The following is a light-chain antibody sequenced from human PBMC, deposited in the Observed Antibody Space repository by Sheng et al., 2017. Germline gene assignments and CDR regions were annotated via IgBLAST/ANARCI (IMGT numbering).Light chain of an antibody. V-gene: IGLV2-14*01. CDR3: SSYTTSSTLI. CDR2: EVS. J-gene: IGLJ1*01. CDR1: SSDVGGYTY. Sequence: QTASVSGSPGQSITISCTGTSSDVGGYTYVSWYQQYPGKAPKLMIYEVSNRPSGVSNRFSGSKSGNTASLTISGLQAEDEADYYCSSYTTSSTLIFGIGTKVTVL.